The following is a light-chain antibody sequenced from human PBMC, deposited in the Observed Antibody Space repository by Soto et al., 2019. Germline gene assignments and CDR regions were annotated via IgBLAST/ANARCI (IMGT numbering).Light chain of an antibody. V-gene: IGLV2-14*01. CDR2: DVS. CDR1: SSDVGGYNY. J-gene: IGLJ7*01. Sequence: QSALTQPASVSGSPGQSITISCTGTSSDVGGYNYVSWYQQHPGKAPKLMIYDVSNRPSGVSNRFSGSKSGNTASLTISGLQAEDEADYYCSSYTSSSISWVSGGGTQLTVL. CDR3: SSYTSSSISWV.